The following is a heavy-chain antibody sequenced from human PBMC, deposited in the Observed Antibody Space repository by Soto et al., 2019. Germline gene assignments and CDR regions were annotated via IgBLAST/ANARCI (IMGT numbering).Heavy chain of an antibody. V-gene: IGHV1-46*01. CDR1: GYNFIAYY. CDR3: AKYCGGDCRHFDA. J-gene: IGHJ4*02. Sequence: QVQLVQSGAEVKKPGSSVKLSCKASGYNFIAYYIYWVSQAPGQGPEWMWMINTSSGATNYAQKFHGRVTVTRDASTSTAYLERSSLRSEDAAVYYCAKYCGGDCRHFDAWGQGPLVTASS. D-gene: IGHD2-21*02. CDR2: INTSSGAT.